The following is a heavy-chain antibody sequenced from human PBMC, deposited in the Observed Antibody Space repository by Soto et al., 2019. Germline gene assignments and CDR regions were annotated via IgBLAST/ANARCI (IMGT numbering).Heavy chain of an antibody. D-gene: IGHD4-17*01. Sequence: GGSLRLSCAGSGFTFSRYAMTWVRQAPGKGLEWVSSISGSGSSTYYADSVKGRFTISRDNSKNTLYLQMNSLRAEDTAVYYCAKEFSSVKTWYWGQGTLVTVAS. J-gene: IGHJ4*02. CDR2: ISGSGSST. CDR1: GFTFSRYA. CDR3: AKEFSSVKTWY. V-gene: IGHV3-23*01.